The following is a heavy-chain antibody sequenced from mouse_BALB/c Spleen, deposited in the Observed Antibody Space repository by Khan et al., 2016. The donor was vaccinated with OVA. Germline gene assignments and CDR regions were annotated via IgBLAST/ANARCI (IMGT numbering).Heavy chain of an antibody. CDR2: IWGGGGT. V-gene: IGHV2-6-4*01. CDR1: GFSLSRYN. CDR3: ARAYYRYDGYYAMDY. D-gene: IGHD2-14*01. Sequence: LQESGPGLVAPSQSLSITCSVSGFSLSRYNIHWVRQPPGKGLEWLGMIWGGGGTDYNSTLKSRLSISKDNSESQVFLKMNSLQTDDTAMYYCARAYYRYDGYYAMDYWGQGTSVTVSS. J-gene: IGHJ4*01.